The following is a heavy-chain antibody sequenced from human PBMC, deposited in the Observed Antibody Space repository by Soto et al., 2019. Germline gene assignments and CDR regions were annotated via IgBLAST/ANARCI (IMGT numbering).Heavy chain of an antibody. J-gene: IGHJ4*02. V-gene: IGHV3-72*01. CDR3: VRGYRGFDN. CDR2: SRNKDHTYTT. CDR1: GFTFRDHY. D-gene: IGHD3-10*01. Sequence: AGGSLRLSCAVSGFTFRDHYMDWVRQAPGKGLEWVGRSRNKDHTYTTEYAASVKGRFTISRDDSENSLFLHMNSLKAEDTAVYYCVRGYRGFDNWGQGTLVTVSS.